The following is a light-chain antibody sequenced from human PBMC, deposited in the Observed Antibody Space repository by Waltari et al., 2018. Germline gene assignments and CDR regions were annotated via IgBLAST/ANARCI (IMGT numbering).Light chain of an antibody. J-gene: IGLJ1*01. Sequence: QSALTQPASVSGSPGQSITISCTGTSSDVGGYNYVSWYPQHPGKAPKLIIYSVSNRPSGVSNRFSGSKSGNTASLTISGLQAEDEADYYCSSYTSSSTYVFGTGTKVTVL. CDR3: SSYTSSSTYV. CDR1: SSDVGGYNY. CDR2: SVS. V-gene: IGLV2-14*03.